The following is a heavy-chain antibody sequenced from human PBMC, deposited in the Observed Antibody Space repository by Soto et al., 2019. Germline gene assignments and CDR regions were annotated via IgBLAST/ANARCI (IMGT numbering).Heavy chain of an antibody. CDR2: INHRGST. D-gene: IGHD2-2*01. J-gene: IGHJ5*02. CDR3: ARKGRYCSSASCYAWWFDP. CDR1: GGSISSYY. Sequence: SETLSLTCTVSGGSISSYYWTWIRQPPGKGLEWIGEINHRGSTNYNPSLKSRVTISADTSMNQFSLKLSSVTAADTAVYYCARKGRYCSSASCYAWWFDPWGQGTLVTVSS. V-gene: IGHV4-34*01.